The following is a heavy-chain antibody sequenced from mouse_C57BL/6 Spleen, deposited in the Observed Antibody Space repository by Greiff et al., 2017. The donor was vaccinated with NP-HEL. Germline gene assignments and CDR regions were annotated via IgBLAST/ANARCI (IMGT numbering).Heavy chain of an antibody. CDR1: GYAFSSSW. CDR3: ARERVFTTVVDY. CDR2: IYPGDGDT. Sequence: QVQLQQSGPELVKPGASVKISCKASGYAFSSSWMNWVKQRPGKGLEWIGRIYPGDGDTNYNGKFKGKATLTADKSSSTAYMQLSSLTSEDSAVYFCARERVFTTVVDYWGQGTTLTVSS. V-gene: IGHV1-82*01. D-gene: IGHD1-1*01. J-gene: IGHJ2*01.